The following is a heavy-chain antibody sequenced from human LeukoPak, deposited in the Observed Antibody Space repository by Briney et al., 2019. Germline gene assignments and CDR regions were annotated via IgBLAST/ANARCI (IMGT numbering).Heavy chain of an antibody. J-gene: IGHJ4*02. CDR1: GFTFSTYW. CDR3: ARGDYYGSGSYLSPLGY. CDR2: INTDGNST. D-gene: IGHD3-10*01. Sequence: GGSLRLSCAASGFTFSTYWMHWVRQAPGKGLVWVSQINTDGNSTTYADSVKGRFTVSRDNAKNTLYLQMNSLRAEDTALYYCARGDYYGSGSYLSPLGYWGQGTLVTVSS. V-gene: IGHV3-74*01.